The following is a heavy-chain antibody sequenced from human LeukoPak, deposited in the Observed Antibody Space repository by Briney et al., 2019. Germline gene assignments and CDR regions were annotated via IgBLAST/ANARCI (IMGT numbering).Heavy chain of an antibody. CDR1: GGSISSGTYY. D-gene: IGHD1-26*01. CDR2: IYYSGST. Sequence: PSETLSLTCTVSGGSISSGTYYWGCVRQPPGKALEWIGSIYYSGSTSYNPSLKSRVTISVDTSKNQFSLKLDSVTAADTAVYYCARNASDSGTSYFDYWGQGTLVTVSS. V-gene: IGHV4-39*01. J-gene: IGHJ4*02. CDR3: ARNASDSGTSYFDY.